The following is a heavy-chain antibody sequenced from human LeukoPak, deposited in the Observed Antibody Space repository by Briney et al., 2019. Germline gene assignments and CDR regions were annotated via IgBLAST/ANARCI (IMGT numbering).Heavy chain of an antibody. J-gene: IGHJ4*02. V-gene: IGHV4-34*01. CDR2: INHSGST. D-gene: IGHD3-10*01. CDR3: ARLEMGRNFFDY. Sequence: SETLSLTCAVYGGSFSGYYWSWIRQPPGKGLEWIGEINHSGSTNYNPSLKSRVTISVDTSKNQFSLKLTSVTAADTAVYYCARLEMGRNFFDYWGQGTLVTVSS. CDR1: GGSFSGYY.